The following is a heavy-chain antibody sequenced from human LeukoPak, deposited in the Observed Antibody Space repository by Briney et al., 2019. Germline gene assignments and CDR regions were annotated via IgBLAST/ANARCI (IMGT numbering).Heavy chain of an antibody. D-gene: IGHD3-16*01. V-gene: IGHV3-15*01. Sequence: PGGSLRLSCAASGFTFNDAWMTWVRQVPGKGLEWVGRIKSYSDGGTTDYAAPVKGRFTISRDDSKNTLYLQMNSLKTEDTAVYYCTTGWRLDIRGGELWPWGQGTLVTVSS. J-gene: IGHJ4*02. CDR1: GFTFNDAW. CDR3: TTGWRLDIRGGELWP. CDR2: IKSYSDGGTT.